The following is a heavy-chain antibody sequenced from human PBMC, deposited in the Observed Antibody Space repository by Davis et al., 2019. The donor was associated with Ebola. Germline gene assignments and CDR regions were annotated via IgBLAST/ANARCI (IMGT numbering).Heavy chain of an antibody. D-gene: IGHD2-15*01. CDR3: ARRIVVVAGTDAFDV. CDR1: GGSIRSASDY. Sequence: MPGGSLRLSCTVSGGSIRSASDYWGWIRQPPGKGLEWIGSIFDSGISVTTYYNPSLKSRATISVDPSNNHFSLKLTSVTAADTAVYYCARRIVVVAGTDAFDVWGQGTVVTVSS. CDR2: IFDSGISVTT. V-gene: IGHV4-39*02. J-gene: IGHJ3*01.